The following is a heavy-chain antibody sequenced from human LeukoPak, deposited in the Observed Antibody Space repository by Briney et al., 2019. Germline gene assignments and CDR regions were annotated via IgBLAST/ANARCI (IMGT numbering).Heavy chain of an antibody. CDR3: ARDLGTSTVTTAFDI. V-gene: IGHV3-11*01. CDR2: ISRSGLTI. D-gene: IGHD4-11*01. CDR1: GFIFSDYY. Sequence: GGSLRLSCAASGFIFSDYYISWIRQAPGKGPEWIAYISRSGLTIYYPDSVKGRFTISRDNAKNSLFLQMNSLRADDTAVYYCARDLGTSTVTTAFDIWGQGTMVTVSS. J-gene: IGHJ3*02.